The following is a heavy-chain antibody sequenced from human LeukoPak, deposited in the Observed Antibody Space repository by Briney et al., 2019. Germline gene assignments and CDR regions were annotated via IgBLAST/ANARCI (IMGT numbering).Heavy chain of an antibody. CDR2: ILYSGST. V-gene: IGHV4-39*01. Sequence: SETLSLTCTVSGSSISSSRHYWGWIRQPPGKGLEWIGNILYSGSTNYNPSLKSRVTISVDTSKNQFSLKLSSVTAADTADYYCVRRVAGSGYRDSWGQGTLVTVSS. D-gene: IGHD3-22*01. CDR3: VRRVAGSGYRDS. CDR1: GSSISSSRHY. J-gene: IGHJ4*02.